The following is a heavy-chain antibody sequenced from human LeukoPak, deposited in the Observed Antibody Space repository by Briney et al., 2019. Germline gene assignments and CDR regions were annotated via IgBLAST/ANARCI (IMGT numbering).Heavy chain of an antibody. V-gene: IGHV3-23*01. Sequence: GGSLRLSCTTSGFPFRNYSMNWVRQAPGRGLQWVSAISASGRTTKYADPVKGRFTISRDNSRNTLYLHIDSLRPDDTALYLCAKDDAGFGEDFDSWGQGTLVIVSS. CDR2: ISASGRTT. D-gene: IGHD3-10*01. CDR1: GFPFRNYS. J-gene: IGHJ4*02. CDR3: AKDDAGFGEDFDS.